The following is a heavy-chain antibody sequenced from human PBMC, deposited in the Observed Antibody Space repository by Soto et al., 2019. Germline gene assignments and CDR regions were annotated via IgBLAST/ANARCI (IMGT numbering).Heavy chain of an antibody. D-gene: IGHD3-9*01. J-gene: IGHJ4*02. Sequence: PSETLSLTCAVYGGSFSGYYWSWIRQPPGKGLEWIGEINHSGSTNYNPSLKSRVTISVDTSKNQFSLKLSSVTAADTAVYYCARGGLRYFDWLLGYWGQGTLVTV. CDR1: GGSFSGYY. V-gene: IGHV4-34*01. CDR2: INHSGST. CDR3: ARGGLRYFDWLLGY.